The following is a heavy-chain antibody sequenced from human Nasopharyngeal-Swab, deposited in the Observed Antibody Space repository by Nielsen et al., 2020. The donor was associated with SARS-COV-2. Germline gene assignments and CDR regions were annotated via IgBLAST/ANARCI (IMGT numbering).Heavy chain of an antibody. D-gene: IGHD6-19*01. CDR2: ISYDGSNK. Sequence: GESLKISCAASGFTFSSYAMHWVRQAPGKGLVWVALISYDGSNKSYADSVKGRFTISRDNSKNTLYLQMNSLRAEDTAVFYCARDPQYVTAVAGILLPYYYYHYYMDVWGKGTTVTVSS. CDR1: GFTFSSYA. J-gene: IGHJ6*03. V-gene: IGHV3-30-3*01. CDR3: ARDPQYVTAVAGILLPYYYYHYYMDV.